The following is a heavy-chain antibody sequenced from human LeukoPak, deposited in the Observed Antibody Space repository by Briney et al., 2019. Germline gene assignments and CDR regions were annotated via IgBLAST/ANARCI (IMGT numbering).Heavy chain of an antibody. J-gene: IGHJ5*02. D-gene: IGHD2-2*01. CDR2: INSDGSST. Sequence: GGSLTLASPPSRSTISMYWMHWVRQAQGKRIVWVSRINSDGSSTSYADSVKGRFTISRDNAKNTLYLQMNSLRAEDTAVYYCAREACSSTSCFLVPWGQGTLVTVSS. V-gene: IGHV3-74*01. CDR1: RSTISMYW. CDR3: AREACSSTSCFLVP.